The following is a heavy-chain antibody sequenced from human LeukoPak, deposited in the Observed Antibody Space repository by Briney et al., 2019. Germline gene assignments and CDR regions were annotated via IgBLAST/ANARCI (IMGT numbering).Heavy chain of an antibody. J-gene: IGHJ1*01. CDR3: ATYSILNAREFRY. Sequence: GGSLRLSCAASGFTFSGYAMSWVRQAPGKGLEWVSAISGSGGSTYYVDSVKGRFTISRDNAKNSVYLQMNSLGADDTAVYYCATYSILNAREFRYWGQGTLVTVTS. V-gene: IGHV3-23*01. CDR1: GFTFSGYA. D-gene: IGHD4-11*01. CDR2: ISGSGGST.